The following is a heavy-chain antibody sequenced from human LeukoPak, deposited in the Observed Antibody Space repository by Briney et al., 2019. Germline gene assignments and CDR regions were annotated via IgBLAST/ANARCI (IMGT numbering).Heavy chain of an antibody. J-gene: IGHJ4*02. Sequence: SETLSLTCTVSGGSISSSSYYWSWIRQPAGKGLEWIGRIYTSGSTNYNPSLKSRVTISVDTSKNQFSLKLSSVTAADTAVYYCAREGFYWGQGTLVTVSS. CDR3: AREGFY. V-gene: IGHV4-61*02. CDR2: IYTSGST. CDR1: GGSISSSSYY.